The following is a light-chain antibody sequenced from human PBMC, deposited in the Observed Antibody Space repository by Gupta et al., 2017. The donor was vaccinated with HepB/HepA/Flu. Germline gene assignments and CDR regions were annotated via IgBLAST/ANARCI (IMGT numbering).Light chain of an antibody. J-gene: IGKJ1*01. Sequence: EIVMTQSPATLSVSPGERATLSCRASQSVSNNLAWYQQKPGQAPRLLIYGASTRATGIPDRFSGSGYGTEFTLTISSRQSEDFAVYYCQQYNNWPPWTFGQGTKVEIK. CDR3: QQYNNWPPWT. CDR1: QSVSNN. CDR2: GAS. V-gene: IGKV3-15*01.